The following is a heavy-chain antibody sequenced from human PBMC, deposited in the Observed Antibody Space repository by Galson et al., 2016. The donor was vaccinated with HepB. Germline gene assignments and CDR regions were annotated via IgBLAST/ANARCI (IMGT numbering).Heavy chain of an antibody. CDR1: GFSLNNSGEG. V-gene: IGHV2-5*01. CDR3: AHRPSYYGSGGTSFDI. J-gene: IGHJ3*02. Sequence: PALVKPTQTLTLTCTFSGFSLNNSGEGVGWIRQPPGKALEWLALIYLNDDQRYSPPLKSRLTITKDTSKNQVVLTMTNMDPVDTAPYYCAHRPSYYGSGGTSFDIWGQGTMVTVSS. CDR2: IYLNDDQ. D-gene: IGHD3-10*01.